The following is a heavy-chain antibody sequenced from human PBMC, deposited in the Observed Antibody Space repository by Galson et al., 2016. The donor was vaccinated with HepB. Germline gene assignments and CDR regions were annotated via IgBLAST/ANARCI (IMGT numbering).Heavy chain of an antibody. J-gene: IGHJ4*02. D-gene: IGHD2-15*01. CDR3: AGYEVVSFDY. CDR2: IYYSGGT. Sequence: TLSLTCTVSGGSISSRGYYWSWIRQHPGKGLEWIGYIYYSGGTYYNPSLQSRLTISLDMSKNHFALKLDSVTAADTAVYYCAGYEVVSFDYWGQGTLVTVSS. V-gene: IGHV4-31*03. CDR1: GGSISSRGYY.